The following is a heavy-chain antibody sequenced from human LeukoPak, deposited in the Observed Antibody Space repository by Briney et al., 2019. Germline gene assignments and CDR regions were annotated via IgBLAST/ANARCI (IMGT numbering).Heavy chain of an antibody. J-gene: IGHJ4*02. CDR2: INPNSGGT. Sequence: ASVKVSCKASGYTFTGYYMHWVRQAPGQGLEWMGWINPNSGGTNYAQKFQGRVTMTRDTSVSTAYMELSRLRSDDTAVYYCARVRYRLAETYIDYWGQGTLVTVSS. CDR3: ARVRYRLAETYIDY. CDR1: GYTFTGYY. V-gene: IGHV1-2*02. D-gene: IGHD3-16*01.